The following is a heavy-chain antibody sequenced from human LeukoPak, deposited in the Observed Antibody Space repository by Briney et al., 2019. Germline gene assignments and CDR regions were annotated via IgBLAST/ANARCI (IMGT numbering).Heavy chain of an antibody. Sequence: ASVKVSCKASGYTFTSYGISWVRQAPGQGLEWMGWIGAYNGNTNYAQTLQGRVTMTTDTSTSTAYMELRSLRSDDTVVYYCARWGLTNYYFYYRMDVWAKETTVTVSS. CDR1: GYTFTSYG. CDR3: ARWGLTNYYFYYRMDV. CDR2: IGAYNGNT. V-gene: IGHV1-18*04. D-gene: IGHD3-16*01. J-gene: IGHJ6*04.